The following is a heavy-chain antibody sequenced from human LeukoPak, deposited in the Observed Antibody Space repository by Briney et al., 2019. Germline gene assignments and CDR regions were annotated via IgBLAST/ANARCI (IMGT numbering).Heavy chain of an antibody. CDR3: ARVYSSSWGRNYYYMDV. Sequence: GGSLRLSCAASGVTFSDCYMSWIRQAPGKGPEWISYISNSGSSIFYTDSVRGRFTISRDNAKNSLYLQMNSLRAEDTAVYYCARVYSSSWGRNYYYMDVWGKGTTVTVSS. D-gene: IGHD6-6*01. V-gene: IGHV3-11*01. J-gene: IGHJ6*03. CDR1: GVTFSDCY. CDR2: ISNSGSSI.